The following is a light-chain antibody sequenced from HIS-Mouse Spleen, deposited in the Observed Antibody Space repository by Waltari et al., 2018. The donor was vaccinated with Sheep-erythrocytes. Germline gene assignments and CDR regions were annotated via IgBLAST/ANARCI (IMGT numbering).Light chain of an antibody. CDR1: QGTSSW. CDR3: QQANSFPIS. J-gene: IGKJ5*01. CDR2: SGS. Sequence: DIQMTQSPSSVSASVGDRVTITCRASQGTSSWLAWYQQKPGKAPKVLIYSGSSLQSWVPARFSGSGSGTDFTLTISSLQPEDFATYYCQQANSFPISFGQGTRLEIK. V-gene: IGKV1-12*01.